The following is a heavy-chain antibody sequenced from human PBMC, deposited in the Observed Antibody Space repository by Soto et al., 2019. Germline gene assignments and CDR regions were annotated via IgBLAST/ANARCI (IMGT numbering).Heavy chain of an antibody. J-gene: IGHJ4*02. CDR3: AKGLYYYQTSGYPHY. V-gene: IGHV3-9*01. CDR1: GFTFPDYT. CDR2: ISWYSGSI. D-gene: IGHD3-22*01. Sequence: EVQLVESGGGLVQPGRSLRLSCAASGFTFPDYTMHWVRQAPGKGLEWVSGISWYSGSIDYADSVKGRFIISRDDAKNCLYLQMNSLRAEDTAFYYCAKGLYYYQTSGYPHYWGQGTLVTVSS.